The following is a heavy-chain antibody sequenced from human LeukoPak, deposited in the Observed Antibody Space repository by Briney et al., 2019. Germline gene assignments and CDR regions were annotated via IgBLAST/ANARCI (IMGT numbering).Heavy chain of an antibody. CDR2: IYHSGST. J-gene: IGHJ4*02. CDR3: ARWYYYDSSGYYYDY. Sequence: SGTLSLTCAVSGGSISSSNWWSWVRQPPGKGLEWIGEIYHSGSTNYNPSLKSRVTISVDKSKNQFSLKLSSVTAADTAVYYCARWYYYDSSGYYYDYWGQGTLVTVSS. CDR1: GGSISSSNW. D-gene: IGHD3-22*01. V-gene: IGHV4-4*02.